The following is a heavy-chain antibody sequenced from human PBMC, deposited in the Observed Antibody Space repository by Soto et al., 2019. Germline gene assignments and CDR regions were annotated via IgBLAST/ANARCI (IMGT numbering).Heavy chain of an antibody. D-gene: IGHD2-21*01. CDR1: GFTFSNYW. V-gene: IGHV3-74*01. J-gene: IGHJ3*01. CDR3: ARGIPRHYAFDV. CDR2: IKGDGSST. Sequence: EVQLVESGGGLVQPGWALRLSCAASGFTFSNYWMHGVRQVPGKGLVWVARIKGDGSSTTYADYVKGRFTISRDNAQNTLFVQINSMTAEDTAVYSCARGIPRHYAFDVWGQGTMVTVSS.